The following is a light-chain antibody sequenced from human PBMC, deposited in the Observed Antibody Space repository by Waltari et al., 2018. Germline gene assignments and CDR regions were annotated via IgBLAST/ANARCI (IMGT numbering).Light chain of an antibody. Sequence: SALTQPASVSGSPGQAIIISCTGTGSDVGYYYYVSWYQQYPGKAPRLIIYDVYNRPSGVSNRFSGSKSDNTASLTISGLQAEDESVYYCSSYTSSGVVFGGGTKLTVL. CDR1: GSDVGYYYY. CDR2: DVY. CDR3: SSYTSSGVV. J-gene: IGLJ2*01. V-gene: IGLV2-14*01.